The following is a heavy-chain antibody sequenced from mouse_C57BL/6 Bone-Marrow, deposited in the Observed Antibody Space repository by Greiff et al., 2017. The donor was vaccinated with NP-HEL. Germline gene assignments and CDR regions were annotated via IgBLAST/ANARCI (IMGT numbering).Heavy chain of an antibody. CDR3: ARRITTVQSWVVFDY. CDR1: GYTFTDYY. V-gene: IGHV1-26*01. CDR2: INPNNGGT. D-gene: IGHD1-1*01. Sequence: EVQLQQSGPELVKPGASVKISCKASGYTFTDYYMNWVKQSHGKSLEWIGDINPNNGGTSYNQKFKGKATLTVDKSSSTAYMELRSLTSEDSAVYYCARRITTVQSWVVFDYWGQGTTLTVSS. J-gene: IGHJ2*01.